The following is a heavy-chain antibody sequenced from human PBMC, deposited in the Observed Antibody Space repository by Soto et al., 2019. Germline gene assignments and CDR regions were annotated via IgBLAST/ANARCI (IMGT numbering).Heavy chain of an antibody. Sequence: SETVSLTXTVSGGSISSGDYYWSWIRQPPGEGLEWIGYIYCSGSTYYNPSIKSRVTISVDTSKNQFSLKLSSVTAADTAVYYCAGGLYCGGDCRNWFDPWGQGTLVTVSS. CDR3: AGGLYCGGDCRNWFDP. V-gene: IGHV4-30-4*01. CDR1: GGSISSGDYY. CDR2: IYCSGST. J-gene: IGHJ5*02. D-gene: IGHD2-21*02.